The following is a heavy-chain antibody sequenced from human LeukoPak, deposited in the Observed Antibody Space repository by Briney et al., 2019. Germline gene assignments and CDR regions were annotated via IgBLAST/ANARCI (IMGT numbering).Heavy chain of an antibody. CDR1: GFTFSSYG. CDR2: IWYDGSKK. J-gene: IGHJ4*02. Sequence: GRSLRLSCAASGFTFSSYGMHWVRQAPGKGLEWVAVIWYDGSKKYYADSVKGRFTISRDNSNNTLYLQMNSLRAEDTAVYYCARGILGLRGGVFDYWRQGTLVTVSS. CDR3: ARGILGLRGGVFDY. V-gene: IGHV3-33*01. D-gene: IGHD5/OR15-5a*01.